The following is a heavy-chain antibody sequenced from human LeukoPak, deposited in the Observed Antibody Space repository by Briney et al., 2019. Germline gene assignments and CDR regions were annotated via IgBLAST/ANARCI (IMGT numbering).Heavy chain of an antibody. CDR2: IRYDGSNK. CDR1: GFTFSSYG. D-gene: IGHD2-2*03. Sequence: GGSLRLSCAASGFTFSSYGMHWVRQAPGKGLEWVAFIRYDGSNKYYADSVKGRFTISRDNSKNTLYLQMNSLRAEDTAVYYCAKDGYCSSTSCYHGPFKYYYYYYYMDVRGKGTTVTISS. CDR3: AKDGYCSSTSCYHGPFKYYYYYYYMDV. J-gene: IGHJ6*03. V-gene: IGHV3-30*02.